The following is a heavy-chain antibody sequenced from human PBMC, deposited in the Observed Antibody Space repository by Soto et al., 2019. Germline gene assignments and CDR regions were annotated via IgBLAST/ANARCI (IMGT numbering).Heavy chain of an antibody. CDR3: AKDVGGLRLGELSLPDY. J-gene: IGHJ4*02. Sequence: EVQLVESGGGLVQPGRSLRLSCAASGFTFDDYAMHWVRQAPGKGLEWVSGISWNSGSIGYAGSLKGRFTISRDNAKNSLYLQMNSLRAEDTALYYCAKDVGGLRLGELSLPDYWGQGTLVTVSS. CDR2: ISWNSGSI. D-gene: IGHD3-16*02. CDR1: GFTFDDYA. V-gene: IGHV3-9*01.